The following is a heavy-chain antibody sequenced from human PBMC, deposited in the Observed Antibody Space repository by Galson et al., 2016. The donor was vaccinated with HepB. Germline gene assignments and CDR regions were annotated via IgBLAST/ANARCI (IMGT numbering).Heavy chain of an antibody. CDR2: ISANSGNT. V-gene: IGHV1-18*04. D-gene: IGHD3-3*02. J-gene: IGHJ4*02. CDR1: GYRFPTYG. Sequence: SVKVSCKASGYRFPTYGISWVRQAPGQGLEWLGWISANSGNTIYAQKFQDRVTMTRDTSASTGYMDLRCLRSDDTAVYYCARDVHFRFDYWGQGTLVTVSS. CDR3: ARDVHFRFDY.